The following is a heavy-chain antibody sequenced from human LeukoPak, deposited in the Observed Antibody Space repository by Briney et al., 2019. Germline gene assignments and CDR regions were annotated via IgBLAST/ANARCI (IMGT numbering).Heavy chain of an antibody. D-gene: IGHD5-18*01. Sequence: PSETLSLTCTGSGGSISSYYWSWIRQPPGKGLEWIGYIYYSGSTNYNPSLKSRVTISVDTSKNQFSLKLSSVTAADTAVYYCARGERGYSYGLYWGQGTLVTVSS. CDR3: ARGERGYSYGLY. CDR1: GGSISSYY. CDR2: IYYSGST. J-gene: IGHJ4*02. V-gene: IGHV4-59*01.